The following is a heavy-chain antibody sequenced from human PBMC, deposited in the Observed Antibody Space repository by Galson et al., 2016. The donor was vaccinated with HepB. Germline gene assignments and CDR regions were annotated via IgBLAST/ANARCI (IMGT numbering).Heavy chain of an antibody. CDR2: ISTRRTT. CDR1: GLVFSNFG. Sequence: SLRLSCAASGLVFSNFGLSWVRQAPGKGLEWVASISTRRTTYYSDSVQGRFTISRDNSNNTLYLQMNGLRVEDTAVYYCAKERLVRRIFDHWGQGTLLTVSS. J-gene: IGHJ4*02. V-gene: IGHV3-23*01. CDR3: AKERLVRRIFDH. D-gene: IGHD1-1*01.